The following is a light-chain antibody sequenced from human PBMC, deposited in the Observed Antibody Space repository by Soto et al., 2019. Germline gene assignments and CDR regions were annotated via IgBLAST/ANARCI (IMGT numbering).Light chain of an antibody. Sequence: DSQMTQSPSSLSASVGDRVTITCRASQSISSYLNWYQQRPGKAPKLLIYAASSLQSGVPSRFSGSGSGTDFTLTISSLQPEDFATYFCQQSYNSPPLTFGGGTKVDIK. CDR2: AAS. CDR3: QQSYNSPPLT. J-gene: IGKJ4*01. CDR1: QSISSY. V-gene: IGKV1-39*01.